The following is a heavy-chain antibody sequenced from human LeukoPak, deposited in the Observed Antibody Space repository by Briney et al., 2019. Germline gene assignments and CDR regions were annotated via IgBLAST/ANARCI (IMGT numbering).Heavy chain of an antibody. CDR3: ASPTMIVVAEHYFDY. CDR2: IYYSGST. CDR1: GGSISSSSYY. V-gene: IGHV4-39*01. Sequence: PSETLSLTCTVSGGSISSSSYYWGWIRQPPGKGLEGIGSIYYSGSTYYNPSLKSRVTISVDTSKNQFSLKLSSVTAADTAVYYCASPTMIVVAEHYFDYWGQGTLVTVSS. J-gene: IGHJ4*02. D-gene: IGHD3-22*01.